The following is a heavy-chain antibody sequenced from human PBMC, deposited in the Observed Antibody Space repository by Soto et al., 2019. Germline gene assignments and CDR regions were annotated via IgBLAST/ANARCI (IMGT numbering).Heavy chain of an antibody. Sequence: EVQLVESGGGLVKPGGSLRLSCAASGFTFSSYSMNWVRQAPGKGLEWVSSIRSSSSYIYYADSVKGRFTISRDNAKNSLYLQMNSLRAEDTVVYYCAREVLVPEGYHYYYMDVWGKGTTVTVSS. CDR3: AREVLVPEGYHYYYMDV. J-gene: IGHJ6*03. V-gene: IGHV3-21*01. D-gene: IGHD2-2*01. CDR1: GFTFSSYS. CDR2: IRSSSSYI.